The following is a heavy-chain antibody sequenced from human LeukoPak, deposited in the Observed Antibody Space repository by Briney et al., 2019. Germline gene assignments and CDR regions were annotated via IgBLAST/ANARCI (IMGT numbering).Heavy chain of an antibody. V-gene: IGHV3-21*01. Sequence: GGYLRLSCAASGFTFTSYAMKWVRQAPGKGLEWVSSISSSSRDINYADSVKGRFTISRDNAWNSLYLQMNSLRAEDTAVYYCARDSDSSGHYYMDYFDYWGQGALVTVSS. D-gene: IGHD3-22*01. CDR1: GFTFTSYA. CDR2: ISSSSRDI. J-gene: IGHJ4*02. CDR3: ARDSDSSGHYYMDYFDY.